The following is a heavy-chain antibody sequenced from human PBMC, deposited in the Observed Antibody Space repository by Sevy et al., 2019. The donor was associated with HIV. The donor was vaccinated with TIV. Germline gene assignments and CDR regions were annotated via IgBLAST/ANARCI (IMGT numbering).Heavy chain of an antibody. CDR2: MYSSRST. V-gene: IGHV4-61*01. D-gene: IGHD6-19*01. CDR3: ARVSATLAGKPHFDF. Sequence: SETLSLTCSVSGVSGSSDHYYWTWIRQPPGKGLEWIGYMYSSRSTNYNSSLKSRVTISVDTSKNQFSLKLTSVTAADTAVYYCARVSATLAGKPHFDFWGQGTQVTVSS. J-gene: IGHJ4*02. CDR1: GVSGSSDHYY.